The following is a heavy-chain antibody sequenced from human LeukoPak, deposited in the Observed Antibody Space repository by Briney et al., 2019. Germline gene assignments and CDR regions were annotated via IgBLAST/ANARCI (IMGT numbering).Heavy chain of an antibody. V-gene: IGHV4-59*01. CDR1: GGSTSGNY. J-gene: IGHJ4*02. CDR2: IYYSGST. CDR3: ARGGYSHGYGTLDY. Sequence: SETLSLTCTVSGGSTSGNYWSWIRQPPGKGLEWIGYIYYSGSTKYNPSLESRVTMSVDTSKNQFSLKLSSVTAADTAVYYCARGGYSHGYGTLDYWGQGTLVTVSA. D-gene: IGHD5-18*01.